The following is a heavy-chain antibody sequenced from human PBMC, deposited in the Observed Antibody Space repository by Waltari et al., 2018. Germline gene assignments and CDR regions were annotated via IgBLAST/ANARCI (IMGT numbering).Heavy chain of an antibody. Sequence: QVQLHQWGAGLLKPSETLSLTCAVSGGPFMDYSWSGIRQSPGKGLEWIGEISHSGVTHYNPSLRSRVTMSVYTIKKQCSLMLTSVTAADTAVYFCARTWGNSPPLGWFDPWGRGTRVTISS. CDR3: ARTWGNSPPLGWFDP. V-gene: IGHV4-34*01. CDR1: GGPFMDYS. D-gene: IGHD7-27*01. CDR2: ISHSGVT. J-gene: IGHJ5*01.